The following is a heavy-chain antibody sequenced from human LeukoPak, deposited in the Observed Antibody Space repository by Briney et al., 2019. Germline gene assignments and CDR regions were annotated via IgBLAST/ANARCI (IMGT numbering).Heavy chain of an antibody. CDR2: INVNGGAM. CDR1: GFSFKDYY. CDR3: ARGPRILAAGSYYFDY. V-gene: IGHV3-11*01. D-gene: IGHD6-13*01. J-gene: IGHJ4*02. Sequence: GGSLRLSCAASGFSFKDYYFSWIRQAPGKGLEWVSFINVNGGAMYYTDFVKGRFTISRDNAKSSLYLEMNSLRVEDTAVYYCARGPRILAAGSYYFDYWGQGSLVTVSS.